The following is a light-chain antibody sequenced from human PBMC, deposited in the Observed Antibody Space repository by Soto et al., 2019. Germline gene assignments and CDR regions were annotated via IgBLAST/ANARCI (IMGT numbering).Light chain of an antibody. Sequence: DIQMTQSPSSLSASVGDRVTITCRASQSISSYLNWYQQKPGKAPKLLIYAAYSLQSGVTSRFSGSGSGTEFTLTISSLQSEDFAVYYCQQYNNWPPTFGPGTKVDIK. CDR1: QSISSY. CDR2: AAY. CDR3: QQYNNWPPT. J-gene: IGKJ1*01. V-gene: IGKV1-39*01.